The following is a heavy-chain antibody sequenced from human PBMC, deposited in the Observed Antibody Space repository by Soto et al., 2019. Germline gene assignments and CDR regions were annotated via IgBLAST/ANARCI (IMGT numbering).Heavy chain of an antibody. CDR1: GGSISSGGYY. CDR2: IYYSGST. V-gene: IGHV4-31*03. Sequence: SETLSLTCTVSGGSISSGGYYWSWIRQDPGKGLEWIGYIYYSGSTYYNPSLKSRVTISVDTSKNQFSLKLSSVTAADTAVYYCARGLRTTPDDFLAAWFDPWGQGTLVTVSS. J-gene: IGHJ5*02. D-gene: IGHD3-3*01. CDR3: ARGLRTTPDDFLAAWFDP.